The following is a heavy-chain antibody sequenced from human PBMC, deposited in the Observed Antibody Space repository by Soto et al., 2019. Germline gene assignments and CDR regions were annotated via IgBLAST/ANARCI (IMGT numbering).Heavy chain of an antibody. CDR3: AKPGMRTTNNYYMDV. Sequence: GGSLRLSCAASGFTFSSYGMHWVRQAPGKGLEWVAVISYDGSNKYYGDSVKGRFIISRDNSKNTLYLQMNSLRGEDTAVYYCAKPGMRTTNNYYMDVWGKGTTVTVSS. D-gene: IGHD1-26*01. V-gene: IGHV3-30*18. CDR2: ISYDGSNK. J-gene: IGHJ6*03. CDR1: GFTFSSYG.